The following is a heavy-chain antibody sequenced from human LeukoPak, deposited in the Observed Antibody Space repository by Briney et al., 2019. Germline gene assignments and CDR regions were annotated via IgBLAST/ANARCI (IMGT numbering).Heavy chain of an antibody. CDR3: ARGCSSTSCYHYYYYGMDV. J-gene: IGHJ6*02. CDR2: IKHSGST. Sequence: SEALSLTCAVYGGSFSGYYWSWIRQPPGKGLEWIGEIKHSGSTNYNPSLKSRVTISVDTSKNQFSLKLSSVTAADTAVYYCARGCSSTSCYHYYYYGMDVWGQGTTVTVSS. V-gene: IGHV4-34*01. CDR1: GGSFSGYY. D-gene: IGHD2-2*01.